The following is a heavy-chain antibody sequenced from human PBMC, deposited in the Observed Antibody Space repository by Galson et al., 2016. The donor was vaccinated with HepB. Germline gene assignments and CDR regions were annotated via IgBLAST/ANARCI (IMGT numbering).Heavy chain of an antibody. Sequence: SLRLSCAASGFIFSSYAIHWVRQALGKGLEWVAVISYDGTNKYYADSVKGRFTISRDNSKNSLYLQMNSLRPEDTAVYYCAKEGHHDFWSGYYNWFAPWGQGTLVTVSS. V-gene: IGHV3-30-3*01. J-gene: IGHJ5*02. CDR1: GFIFSSYA. D-gene: IGHD3-3*01. CDR3: AKEGHHDFWSGYYNWFAP. CDR2: ISYDGTNK.